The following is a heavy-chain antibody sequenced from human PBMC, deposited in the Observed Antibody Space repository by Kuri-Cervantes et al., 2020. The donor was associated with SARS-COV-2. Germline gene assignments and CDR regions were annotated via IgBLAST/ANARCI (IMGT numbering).Heavy chain of an antibody. CDR3: TTDGYSYGFPAFDI. V-gene: IGHV3-15*01. CDR2: IKSKTDGGTT. J-gene: IGHJ3*02. Sequence: GGSLRLSSEVAGFLFSASAIHWVRQAPGKGLEWVGRIKSKTDGGTTDYAAPVKGRFTISRDDSKNTLYLQMNSLKTEDTAVYYCTTDGYSYGFPAFDIWGQGTMVTVSS. D-gene: IGHD5-18*01. CDR1: GFLFSASA.